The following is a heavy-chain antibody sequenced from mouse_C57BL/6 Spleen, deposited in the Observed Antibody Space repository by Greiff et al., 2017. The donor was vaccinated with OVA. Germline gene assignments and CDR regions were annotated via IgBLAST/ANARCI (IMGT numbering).Heavy chain of an antibody. Sequence: EVKVVESGEGLVKPGGSLKLSCAASGFTFSSYAMSWVRQTPEKRLEWVAYISSGGDYIYYADTVKGRFTISRDNARNTLYLQMSSLKSEDTAMYYCTREAAQAPFAYWGQGTLVTVSA. CDR1: GFTFSSYA. V-gene: IGHV5-9-1*02. J-gene: IGHJ3*01. CDR2: ISSGGDYI. D-gene: IGHD3-2*02. CDR3: TREAAQAPFAY.